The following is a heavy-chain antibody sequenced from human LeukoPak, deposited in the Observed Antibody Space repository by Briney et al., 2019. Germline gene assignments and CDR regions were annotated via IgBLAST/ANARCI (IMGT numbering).Heavy chain of an antibody. CDR2: IIPIFGTA. J-gene: IGHJ3*02. V-gene: IGHV1-69*13. D-gene: IGHD3-10*01. CDR1: GGTFSIYA. CDR3: ARDSHTMVRGVRDAFDI. Sequence: SVKVSCKASGGTFSIYAISWVRQAPGQGLEWMGGIIPIFGTANYAQKFQGRVTITADESTSTAYMELSSLRSEDTAVYYCARDSHTMVRGVRDAFDIWGQGTMVTVSS.